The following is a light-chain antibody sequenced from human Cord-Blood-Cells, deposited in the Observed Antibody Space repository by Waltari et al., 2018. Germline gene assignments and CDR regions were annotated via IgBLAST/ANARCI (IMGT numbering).Light chain of an antibody. CDR3: NSRDSSGNHVV. Sequence: SSVLTQDPAVSVALGQSVRITCQGDSLSSYYASWYQQKPGQAPVLVIYGKNNRPSGIPDRFSGSSSGTTASLTITGAQAEDEADYYCNSRDSSGNHVVFGGGTKLTVL. CDR2: GKN. CDR1: SLSSYY. V-gene: IGLV3-19*01. J-gene: IGLJ2*01.